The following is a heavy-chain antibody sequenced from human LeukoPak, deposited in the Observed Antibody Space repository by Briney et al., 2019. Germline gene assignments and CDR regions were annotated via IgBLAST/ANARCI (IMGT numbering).Heavy chain of an antibody. V-gene: IGHV3-15*01. D-gene: IGHD3-10*01. Sequence: GGSLRLSCAASGFTFSNAWMSWVCQAPGKGLEWVGRIKSKTDGGTTDYAAPVKGRFTISRDDSKNTLYLQMNSLKTEDTAVYYCTTRGYYYGSGDDYFDYWGQGTLVTVSS. CDR2: IKSKTDGGTT. J-gene: IGHJ4*02. CDR1: GFTFSNAW. CDR3: TTRGYYYGSGDDYFDY.